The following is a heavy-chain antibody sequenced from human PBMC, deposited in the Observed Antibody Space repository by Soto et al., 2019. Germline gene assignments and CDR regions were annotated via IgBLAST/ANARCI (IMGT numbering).Heavy chain of an antibody. Sequence: QVQLVQSGAEVKKPGASVKVSCKASGYTFTSYGISWVRQAPGQGLEWMGWISAYNGNTNYAQKLQGRVTMTTDTSTSTAYMELRSLRSDDTAVYYCARSIIGYCSGGSCYAYFDIWGQGTMFTVSS. J-gene: IGHJ3*02. CDR1: GYTFTSYG. CDR3: ARSIIGYCSGGSCYAYFDI. CDR2: ISAYNGNT. V-gene: IGHV1-18*01. D-gene: IGHD2-15*01.